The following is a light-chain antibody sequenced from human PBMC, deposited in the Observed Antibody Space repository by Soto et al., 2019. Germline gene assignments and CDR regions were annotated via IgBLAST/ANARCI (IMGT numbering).Light chain of an antibody. V-gene: IGKV1-5*01. J-gene: IGKJ1*01. CDR1: QSISSW. Sequence: DIQMTQSPSTLSASVGDRVTITCRATQSISSWLAWYQQKPGKAPKLLIYDASSLESGVPSRFSGSGSGTEVTLAISSLQPDDFATYYCQQYNSYSLTFGQRTEVEIK. CDR3: QQYNSYSLT. CDR2: DAS.